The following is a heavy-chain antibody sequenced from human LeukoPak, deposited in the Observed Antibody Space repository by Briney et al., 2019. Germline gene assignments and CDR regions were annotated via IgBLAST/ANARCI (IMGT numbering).Heavy chain of an antibody. CDR1: GGTFSSYA. J-gene: IGHJ4*02. CDR3: ARQGAYSSAIGMGY. D-gene: IGHD6-19*01. Sequence: ASVKVSCKASGGTFSSYAISWVRQAPGQGLEWMEGIIPIFGTANYAQKFQGRVTITADESTSTVYMEVSSLKPEDTAVYYCARQGAYSSAIGMGYWGQGTLVTVSS. CDR2: IIPIFGTA. V-gene: IGHV1-69*13.